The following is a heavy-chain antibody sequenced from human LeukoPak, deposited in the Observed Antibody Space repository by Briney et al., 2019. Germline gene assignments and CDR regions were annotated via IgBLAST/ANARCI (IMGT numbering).Heavy chain of an antibody. J-gene: IGHJ4*02. CDR2: IKQDGSEK. D-gene: IGHD2-2*01. Sequence: GGSLRLSCAASGFTFSSYWMSWVRQAPGKGLEWVANIKQDGSEKYYVDSVKGRFTISRDNAKNSLYLQMNSLRAEDTAVYYCARDREPYCSSTSCHGANYWGQGTLVTVSS. CDR3: ARDREPYCSSTSCHGANY. V-gene: IGHV3-7*01. CDR1: GFTFSSYW.